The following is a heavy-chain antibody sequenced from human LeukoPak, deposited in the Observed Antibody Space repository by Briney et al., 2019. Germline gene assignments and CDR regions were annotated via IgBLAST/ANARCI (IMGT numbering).Heavy chain of an antibody. D-gene: IGHD1-1*01. CDR2: INWNGGST. Sequence: AGGSLSLSCAASGFTFDDYGMSWVRQAPGKGLKWVFGINWNGGSTGYADSVKGRFTISRDNAKNSLYLQMNSLRAEDTALYYCARSGTGYYYYYMDVWGKGTTVSVSS. CDR1: GFTFDDYG. J-gene: IGHJ6*03. V-gene: IGHV3-20*04. CDR3: ARSGTGYYYYYMDV.